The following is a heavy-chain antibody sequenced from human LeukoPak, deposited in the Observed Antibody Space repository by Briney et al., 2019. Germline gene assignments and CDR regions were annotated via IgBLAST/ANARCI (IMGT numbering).Heavy chain of an antibody. CDR1: GDTFTGYY. CDR3: STSRGSMVVVALGY. Sequence: GASVKVSCKASGDTFTGYYMHWVRQAPGQGLEWMGWINPNSGGPNYAQRFQGRVTMTRHTSISTAYMELSMPRSDDAGVYYCSTSRGSMVVVALGYWGQGTLVTVSS. V-gene: IGHV1-2*02. CDR2: INPNSGGP. J-gene: IGHJ4*02. D-gene: IGHD2-15*01.